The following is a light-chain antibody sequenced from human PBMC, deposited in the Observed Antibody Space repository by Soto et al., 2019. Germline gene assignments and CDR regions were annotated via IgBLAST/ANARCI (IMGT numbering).Light chain of an antibody. CDR2: DAS. CDR1: QSVSSY. J-gene: IGKJ5*01. V-gene: IGKV3-11*01. CDR3: QHRSNWPTIT. Sequence: EIVLTQSPATLSLSPGERATLSCRASQSVSSYLAWYKQKPGQAPRLLIYDASNRATGIPARFSGSGSGTDFTLTISSLEPEDFAVYYCQHRSNWPTITFGQGTRLEIK.